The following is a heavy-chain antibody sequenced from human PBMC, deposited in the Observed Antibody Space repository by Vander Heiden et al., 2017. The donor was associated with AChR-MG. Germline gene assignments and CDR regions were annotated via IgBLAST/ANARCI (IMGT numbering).Heavy chain of an antibody. D-gene: IGHD5-18*01. CDR2: ISADNGNT. Sequence: QVQPVQSGAEVKKPGASVKVSCKASGYTFTTYGISWVRQAPGQGLEWMGWISADNGNTNYAQKLQGRVTMTTDTSTSTAYMELRSLRSDDTAVYYCARDRRRGYSFGDFDPWGEGTLVTVSS. CDR1: GYTFTTYG. CDR3: ARDRRRGYSFGDFDP. V-gene: IGHV1-18*01. J-gene: IGHJ5*02.